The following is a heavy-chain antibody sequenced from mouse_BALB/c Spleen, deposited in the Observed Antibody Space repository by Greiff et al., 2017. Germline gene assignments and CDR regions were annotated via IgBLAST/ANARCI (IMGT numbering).Heavy chain of an antibody. D-gene: IGHD2-14*01. J-gene: IGHJ4*01. CDR2: IDPANGNT. Sequence: EVKLQESGAELVKPGASVKLSCTASGFNFKDTYMHWVKQRPEQGLEWIGRIDPANGNTKYDPKFQGKATITADTSSNTAYLQLSSLTSEDTAVYYGARGRYDVEYAMDDWGQGTTVTVSS. CDR3: ARGRYDVEYAMDD. V-gene: IGHV14-3*02. CDR1: GFNFKDTY.